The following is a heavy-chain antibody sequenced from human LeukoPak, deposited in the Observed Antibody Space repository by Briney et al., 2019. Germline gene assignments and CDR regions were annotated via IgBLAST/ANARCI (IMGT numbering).Heavy chain of an antibody. J-gene: IGHJ4*02. D-gene: IGHD3-16*01. Sequence: PSETLSLTCAVSGDSITSSKWWSWVRQSPEKGLEWIGEIYHTGATNYNPSLKSRATMSVDKSKNQFFLNLSSVTAADTAVYYRASGSHAVTTHFDYWGQGTLVTVSS. CDR2: IYHTGAT. CDR3: ASGSHAVTTHFDY. V-gene: IGHV4-4*02. CDR1: GDSITSSKW.